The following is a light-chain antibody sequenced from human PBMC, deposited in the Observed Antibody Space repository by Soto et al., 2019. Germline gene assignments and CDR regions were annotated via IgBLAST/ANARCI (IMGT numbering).Light chain of an antibody. J-gene: IGKJ1*01. CDR2: GAS. Sequence: EIVLTQSPGTLSLSPGERATLSCRASQSVSSSFLAWYQHKPGQAPRLLIYGASDRAAGIPDRLIGSGSGTEFTLTISRLEPEDFAVYYCQQSGTFGQGTKGEIK. CDR1: QSVSSSF. CDR3: QQSGT. V-gene: IGKV3-20*01.